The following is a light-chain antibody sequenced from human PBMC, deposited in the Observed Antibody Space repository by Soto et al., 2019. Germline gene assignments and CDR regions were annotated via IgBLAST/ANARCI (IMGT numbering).Light chain of an antibody. CDR2: LGS. J-gene: IGKJ2*01. CDR1: QSLLHNNGYNY. CDR3: MQALQAPLYT. Sequence: DIVMTQSPLSLPVSPGEPASISCRSSQSLLHNNGYNYLDWYLQKPGQSPQLLIYLGSNRASGVPDRFSGGGSGADFTLKISRVEAEDVGVYYCMQALQAPLYTFGQGTKLEIK. V-gene: IGKV2-28*01.